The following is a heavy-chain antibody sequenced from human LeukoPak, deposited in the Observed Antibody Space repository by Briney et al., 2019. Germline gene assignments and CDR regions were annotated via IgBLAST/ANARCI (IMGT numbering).Heavy chain of an antibody. D-gene: IGHD3-22*01. Sequence: ASVKLSCKASGYTVTIYGISWVRLAPRHGLERMGWISAYTGNRNYAQKLQGRGTMITVTSTSTACSEERSLRSDDKAEYYYAISYASRGYYFQVLDYWGQGPLVTVSS. CDR2: ISAYTGNR. V-gene: IGHV1-18*01. J-gene: IGHJ4*02. CDR3: AISYASRGYYFQVLDY. CDR1: GYTVTIYG.